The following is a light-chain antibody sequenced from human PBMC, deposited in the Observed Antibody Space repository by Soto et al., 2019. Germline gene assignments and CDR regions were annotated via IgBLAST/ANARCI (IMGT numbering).Light chain of an antibody. CDR1: NTDIGGYNW. Sequence: LTHPASVSGSPGQSITISCTGTNTDIGGYNWVSWYQQHPGRAPKLIIYEVTNRPSGVSDRFSGSKSGNTASLTISGLQTDDEADYFCSSYRRPTTLVFGPGTKSPS. CDR2: EVT. V-gene: IGLV2-14*01. CDR3: SSYRRPTTLV. J-gene: IGLJ1*01.